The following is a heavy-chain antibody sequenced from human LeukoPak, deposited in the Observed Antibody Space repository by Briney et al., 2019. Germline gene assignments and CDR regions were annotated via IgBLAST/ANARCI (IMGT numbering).Heavy chain of an antibody. CDR2: IYYSGST. CDR3: ASLPLYSSSWYPYYYYYMDV. Sequence: PSETLSLTCTVSGGSISSSSYYWGWIRQPPGKGLEWIASIYYSGSTYYNPSLKSRVTISVDTSKNQFSLKLSSVTAADTAVYYCASLPLYSSSWYPYYYYYMDVWGKGTTVTVSS. V-gene: IGHV4-39*01. J-gene: IGHJ6*03. D-gene: IGHD6-13*01. CDR1: GGSISSSSYY.